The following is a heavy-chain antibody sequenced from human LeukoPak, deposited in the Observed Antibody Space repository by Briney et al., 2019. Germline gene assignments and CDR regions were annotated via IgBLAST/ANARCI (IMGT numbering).Heavy chain of an antibody. D-gene: IGHD3-22*01. Sequence: GGSLRLSCAASGFTFSSYSMNWVRQAPAKGLEWVSSISSSSSYIYYADSVKGRFTISRDNAKNSLYLQMNSLRAEDTAVYYCAREGYYYDSSVDYWGQGTLVTVSS. CDR3: AREGYYYDSSVDY. V-gene: IGHV3-21*01. J-gene: IGHJ4*02. CDR2: ISSSSSYI. CDR1: GFTFSSYS.